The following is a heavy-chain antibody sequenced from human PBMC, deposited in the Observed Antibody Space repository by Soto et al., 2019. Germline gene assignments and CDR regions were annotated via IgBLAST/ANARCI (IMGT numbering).Heavy chain of an antibody. Sequence: SETLSLTCIVSGGSISSYYWSWIRQPPGTALEWIGYIYYSGSTNYNPSLKSRVTISVDTSKNQFSLKLSSVTAADTAVYYCARQGGYCSSTSCYGGGILYMDVWGKGTTVTVSS. J-gene: IGHJ6*03. CDR1: GGSISSYY. V-gene: IGHV4-59*08. D-gene: IGHD2-2*01. CDR3: ARQGGYCSSTSCYGGGILYMDV. CDR2: IYYSGST.